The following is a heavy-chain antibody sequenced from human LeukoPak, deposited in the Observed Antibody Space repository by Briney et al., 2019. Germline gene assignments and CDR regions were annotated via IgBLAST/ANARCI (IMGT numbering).Heavy chain of an antibody. Sequence: SETLSLTCAVSGGSISSGGYTWSWIRQPPGKGLEWIGYIYHSGSTYYNPSLKSRVTISVDRSKNQFSLKLSSVTAADTAVYYCARSRDGYKHDAFDIWGQGTMVTVSS. D-gene: IGHD5-24*01. V-gene: IGHV4-30-2*01. CDR2: IYHSGST. CDR3: ARSRDGYKHDAFDI. CDR1: GGSISSGGYT. J-gene: IGHJ3*02.